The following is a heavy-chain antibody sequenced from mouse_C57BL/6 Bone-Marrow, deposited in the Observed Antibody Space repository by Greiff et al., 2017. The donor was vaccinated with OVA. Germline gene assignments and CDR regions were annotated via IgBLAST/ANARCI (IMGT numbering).Heavy chain of an antibody. CDR1: GYSITSGYS. CDR2: ISYDGSN. D-gene: IGHD1-1*01. J-gene: IGHJ3*01. CDR3: ARGYGSSYGAY. V-gene: IGHV3-6*01. Sequence: ESGPGLVKPSQSLSLTCSVTGYSITSGYSWNWIRQFPGNQLEWMGYISYDGSNNYNPSLKNRISITRDTSKNQFFLKLNSVTTEDTATYYCARGYGSSYGAYWGQGTLVTVSA.